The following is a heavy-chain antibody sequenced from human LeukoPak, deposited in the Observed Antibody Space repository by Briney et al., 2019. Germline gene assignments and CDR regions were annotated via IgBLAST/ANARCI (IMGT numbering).Heavy chain of an antibody. CDR2: INPNSGGT. CDR3: ARVPDPQGVGAVYYFDY. Sequence: ASVKVSCKASGYTFTGYYMHWVRRAPGQGLEWMGWINPNSGGTNYAQKFQGRVTMTRDTSISTAYMELSRLRSDDTAVYYCARVPDPQGVGAVYYFDYWGQGTLVTVSS. CDR1: GYTFTGYY. D-gene: IGHD3-16*01. V-gene: IGHV1-2*02. J-gene: IGHJ4*02.